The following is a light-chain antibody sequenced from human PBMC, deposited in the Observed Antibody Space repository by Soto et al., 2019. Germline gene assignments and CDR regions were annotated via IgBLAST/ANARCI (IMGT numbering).Light chain of an antibody. CDR1: QGISSA. CDR3: QQFNNYPQIT. Sequence: AIQLTQSPSSLSASVGDRVTITCRASQGISSALAWYQQKPGKAPKLLIYDASSLESGVPSRFSGSGSGTDLTLTISSLQPEDFATYYCQQFNNYPQITFGQGTRLEIK. J-gene: IGKJ5*01. V-gene: IGKV1D-13*01. CDR2: DAS.